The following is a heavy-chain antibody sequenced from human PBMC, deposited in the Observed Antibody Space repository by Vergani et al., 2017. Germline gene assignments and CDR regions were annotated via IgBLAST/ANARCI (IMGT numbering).Heavy chain of an antibody. Sequence: EVQLLESGGGLVQPGGSLRLSCAASGFIFSSYAMSWVRQAPGKGLEWVSGISGSGGATDYADSVKGRFTVSRDNSKNTLYLQMNSLRAEDTAVYYCAKALYDSSGYGSDYAFDIWGQGTMVTVSS. J-gene: IGHJ3*02. CDR2: ISGSGGAT. CDR3: AKALYDSSGYGSDYAFDI. V-gene: IGHV3-23*01. CDR1: GFIFSSYA. D-gene: IGHD3-22*01.